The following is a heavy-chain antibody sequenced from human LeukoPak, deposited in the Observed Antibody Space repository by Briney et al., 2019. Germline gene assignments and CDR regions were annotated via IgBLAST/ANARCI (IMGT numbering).Heavy chain of an antibody. D-gene: IGHD6-13*01. CDR1: GFTFSSYA. CDR2: ISGSGGST. J-gene: IGHJ6*03. CDR3: AREGVYYYYYYMDV. Sequence: GGSLRLSCAASGFTFSSYAMSWVRQAPGKGLEWVSAISGSGGSTYYADSVEGRFTISRDNAKDSLYLQMNSLRAEDTAVYYCAREGVYYYYYYMDVWGKGTTVTVSS. V-gene: IGHV3-23*01.